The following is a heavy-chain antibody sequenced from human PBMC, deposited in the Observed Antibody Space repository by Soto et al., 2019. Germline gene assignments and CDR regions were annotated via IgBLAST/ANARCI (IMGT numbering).Heavy chain of an antibody. D-gene: IGHD6-19*01. CDR3: ARGGIAVAGQRYYYYGMDV. V-gene: IGHV1-2*04. CDR2: INPNSGGT. J-gene: IGHJ6*02. Sequence: ASVKVSCKAAGYTFTGYYMHWVRQAPGQGLEWMGWINPNSGGTNYAQKFQGWVTMTRDTSISTAYMELSRLRSDDTAVCYCARGGIAVAGQRYYYYGMDVWGQGTTVTVSS. CDR1: GYTFTGYY.